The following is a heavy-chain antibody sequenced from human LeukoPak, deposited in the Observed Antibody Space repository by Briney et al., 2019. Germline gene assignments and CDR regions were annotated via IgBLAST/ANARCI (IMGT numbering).Heavy chain of an antibody. V-gene: IGHV4-31*03. Sequence: PSQTLSLTCTVSGGSISSGGYYWSWIRQHPGKGLEWIGYIYYSGSTYYNPPLKSRVTISVDTSKNQFSLKLSSVTAADTAVYYCARARAVADYYYYYGMDVWGQGTTVTVSS. J-gene: IGHJ6*02. D-gene: IGHD6-19*01. CDR1: GGSISSGGYY. CDR2: IYYSGST. CDR3: ARARAVADYYYYYGMDV.